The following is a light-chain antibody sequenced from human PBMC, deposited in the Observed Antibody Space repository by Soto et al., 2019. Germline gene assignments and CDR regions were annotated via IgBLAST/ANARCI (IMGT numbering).Light chain of an antibody. CDR2: DAF. Sequence: IQMTQSAFTLSASLRVRGTNTCGVSQTISNWLALYPQIPGKASELLIYDAFSLESGVSSRFSGSGSGTEFTPTIGSLQPDDSATYYCQQYNSYLWTFGQGFEVDI. V-gene: IGKV1-5*01. CDR3: QQYNSYLWT. J-gene: IGKJ1*01. CDR1: QTISNW.